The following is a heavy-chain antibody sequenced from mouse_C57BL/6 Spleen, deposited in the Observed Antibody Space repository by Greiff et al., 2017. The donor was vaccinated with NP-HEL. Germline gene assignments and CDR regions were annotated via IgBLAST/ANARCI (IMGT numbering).Heavy chain of an antibody. J-gene: IGHJ3*01. V-gene: IGHV5-4*01. D-gene: IGHD4-1*02. CDR2: ISDGGSYT. CDR3: ARDQQLGPGGFAY. CDR1: GFTFSSYA. Sequence: EVKLVESGGGLVKPGGSLKLSCAASGFTFSSYAMSWVRQTPEKRLEWVATISDGGSYTYYPDNVKGRFTISRDNAKNNLYLQMSHLKSEDTAMYDCARDQQLGPGGFAYWGQGTLVTVSA.